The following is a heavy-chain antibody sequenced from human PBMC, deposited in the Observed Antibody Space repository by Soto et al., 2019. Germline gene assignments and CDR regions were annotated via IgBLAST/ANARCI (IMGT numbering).Heavy chain of an antibody. D-gene: IGHD2-8*01. CDR3: AKNGLANSPSAIDS. J-gene: IGHJ4*02. CDR1: GFTFRNNV. Sequence: GGSLRLSCAASGFTFRNNVLSWVRQAPGKGLDWVSGITGSGRDTYYADSVEGRFTISRDNSKNMVFLQINSLRAEDTALYYCAKNGLANSPSAIDSWGPGT. CDR2: ITGSGRDT. V-gene: IGHV3-23*01.